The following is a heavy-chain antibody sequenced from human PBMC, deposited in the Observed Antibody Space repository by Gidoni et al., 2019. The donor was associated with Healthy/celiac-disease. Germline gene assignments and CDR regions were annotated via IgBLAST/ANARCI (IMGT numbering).Heavy chain of an antibody. D-gene: IGHD3-22*01. Sequence: QVQLQQWGAGLLKPSETLSLTCAVYGGSFSGYYWSWIRQPPGKGLEWIGEINHSGSTNYNPSLKSRVTISVDTSKNQFSLKLSSVTAADTAVYYCARGGRITMIVVVKTFDYWGQGTLVTVSS. CDR2: INHSGST. V-gene: IGHV4-34*01. J-gene: IGHJ4*02. CDR3: ARGGRITMIVVVKTFDY. CDR1: GGSFSGYY.